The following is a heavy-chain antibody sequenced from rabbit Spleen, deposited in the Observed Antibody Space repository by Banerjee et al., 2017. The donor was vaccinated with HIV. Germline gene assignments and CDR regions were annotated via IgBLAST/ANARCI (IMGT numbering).Heavy chain of an antibody. V-gene: IGHV1S40*01. CDR3: ARDPGSYSYIDVL. Sequence: QSLEESGGDLVKPGASLTLTCTASGFSFSSGYYMCWVRQAPGKGLEWIACIYAGSSGSTYYASWAKGRFTISKTSSTTVTLKMTSLTAADTATYFCARDPGSYSYIDVLWGPGTLVTVS. D-gene: IGHD6-1*01. J-gene: IGHJ6*01. CDR2: IYAGSSGST. CDR1: GFSFSSGYY.